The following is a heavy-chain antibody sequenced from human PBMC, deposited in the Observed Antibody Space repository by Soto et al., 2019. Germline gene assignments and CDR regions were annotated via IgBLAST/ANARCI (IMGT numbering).Heavy chain of an antibody. V-gene: IGHV1-69*13. CDR2: IIPYYNTL. D-gene: IGHD6-13*01. Sequence: SVKVSCKASEGTFNSYAIAWVRQAPGQGLEWMGGIIPYYNTLNYAQKFQDRVTITADDSTNTVYMELSSLRSDDTPVYFCASGASRWYPYFFDSWAQGTLVTVSS. CDR1: EGTFNSYA. CDR3: ASGASRWYPYFFDS. J-gene: IGHJ4*02.